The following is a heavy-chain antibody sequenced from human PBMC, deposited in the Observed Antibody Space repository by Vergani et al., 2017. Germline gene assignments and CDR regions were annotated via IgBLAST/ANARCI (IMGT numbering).Heavy chain of an antibody. Sequence: QVQLQESGPGLVKPSETLSLTCTVSGGSISSYYWSWIRQPPGKGLEWIGYIYYSGSTNYNPSLKSRVTISVDTSKNQFSLKLSSVTAADTAVYYCANTLSGYSYWGQGTLVTVSS. V-gene: IGHV4-59*01. J-gene: IGHJ4*02. CDR1: GGSISSYY. D-gene: IGHD3-22*01. CDR2: IYYSGST. CDR3: ANTLSGYSY.